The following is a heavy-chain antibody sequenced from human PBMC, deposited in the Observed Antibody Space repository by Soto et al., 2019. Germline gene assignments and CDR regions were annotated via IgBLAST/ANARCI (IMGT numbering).Heavy chain of an antibody. D-gene: IGHD3-16*01. Sequence: ASVKVSCKASGYSFISYYIHWVRQAPGQGLEWMGVVNPGDDSTTYAQKFKGRVTMTRETSTSTVYMELRSLRSDDTAVYYCARDGALGENYYYYGMDVWGQGTTVTVSS. J-gene: IGHJ6*02. V-gene: IGHV1-46*01. CDR3: ARDGALGENYYYYGMDV. CDR2: VNPGDDST. CDR1: GYSFISYY.